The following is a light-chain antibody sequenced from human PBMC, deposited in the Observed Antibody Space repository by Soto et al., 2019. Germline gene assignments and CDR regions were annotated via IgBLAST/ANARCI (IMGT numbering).Light chain of an antibody. V-gene: IGKV1-9*01. CDR2: AAS. CDR1: QGVRTY. J-gene: IGKJ5*01. CDR3: QQLDSYPIT. Sequence: DIPLTQSPSFLSASVGDRVTITCRASQGVRTYLAWYQQKTGKAPKLLIYAASTLQSGVPSRFSGSGSGTEFTLTVSSLQPEDFATYYCQQLDSYPITFGQGTRLEIK.